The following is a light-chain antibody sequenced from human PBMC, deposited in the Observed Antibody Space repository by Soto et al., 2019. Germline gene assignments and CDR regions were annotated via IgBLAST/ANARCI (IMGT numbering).Light chain of an antibody. Sequence: EIVLTPYRGTLSLSPGERATLSCRASQSVSSYLAWYQQKPGQAPRLRIYDASNRATGIPARFSGSGSGTDFTLTISSLEPEDFAVYYCQQRSNWPALTFGGGTKVDIK. V-gene: IGKV3-11*01. CDR1: QSVSSY. CDR3: QQRSNWPALT. J-gene: IGKJ4*01. CDR2: DAS.